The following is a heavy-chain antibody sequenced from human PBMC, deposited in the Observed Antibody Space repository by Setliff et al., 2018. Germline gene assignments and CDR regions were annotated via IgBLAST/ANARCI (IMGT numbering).Heavy chain of an antibody. CDR3: ARDLPLYYYYSSSQRGRAFGI. CDR2: INHSGGST. Sequence: ASVKVSCKASGYTFTSYDINWVRQAPGQGLEWMGIINHSGGSTSYEQKFQGRVTMTRDTSTSTVYMELSSLRSEDTAVYYCARDLPLYYYYSSSQRGRAFGIWGQGTMVTVSS. V-gene: IGHV1-46*01. D-gene: IGHD3-22*01. CDR1: GYTFTSYD. J-gene: IGHJ3*02.